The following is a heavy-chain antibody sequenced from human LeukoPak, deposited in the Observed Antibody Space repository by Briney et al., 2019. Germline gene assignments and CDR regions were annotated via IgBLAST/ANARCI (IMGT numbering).Heavy chain of an antibody. J-gene: IGHJ5*02. D-gene: IGHD3-10*01. CDR1: GFTFSSYS. CDR3: ARGRILMVRGPNWFDP. V-gene: IGHV3-48*01. CDR2: ISSSSSTI. Sequence: PGGSLRLSCAASGFTFSSYSMNWVRQAPGKGLEWVSYISSSSSTIYYADSVKGRFTISRDNAKNSLYLQMNSLRAEDTAVYYCARGRILMVRGPNWFDPWGQGTLVTVSS.